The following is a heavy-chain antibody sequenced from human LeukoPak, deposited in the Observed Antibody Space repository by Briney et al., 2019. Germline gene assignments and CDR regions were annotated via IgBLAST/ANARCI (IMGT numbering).Heavy chain of an antibody. D-gene: IGHD3-10*01. CDR1: AFTFSTYS. V-gene: IGHV3-21*01. CDR2: ISSGTSYM. Sequence: GGSLRPSCAASAFTFSTYSMNWVRQAPGKGLEWVSSISSGTSYMYYAESVRGRLTISRDNAKSSLHLQMNSLRDEDTAVYYCARDRGGDFDYWGQGTLVTVSS. J-gene: IGHJ4*02. CDR3: ARDRGGDFDY.